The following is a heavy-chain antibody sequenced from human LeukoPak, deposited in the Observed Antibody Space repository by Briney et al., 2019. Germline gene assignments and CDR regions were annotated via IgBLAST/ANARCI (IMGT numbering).Heavy chain of an antibody. V-gene: IGHV4-59*12. CDR1: GGSISSYY. J-gene: IGHJ4*02. Sequence: SETLSLTCTVSGGSISSYYWSWIRQPPGKGLEWIGYIYYSGSTNYNPSLKSRVTISVDTSKNQFSLKLSSVTTADTAVYYCARARAAAGLTNYFDYWGQGTLVTVSS. D-gene: IGHD6-13*01. CDR2: IYYSGST. CDR3: ARARAAAGLTNYFDY.